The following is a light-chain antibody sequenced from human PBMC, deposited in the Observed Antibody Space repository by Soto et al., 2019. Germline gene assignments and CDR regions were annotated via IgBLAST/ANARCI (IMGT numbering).Light chain of an antibody. J-gene: IGLJ3*02. CDR3: TSYTVRKSWV. CDR1: SGDVGAYNY. Sequence: QSALTQPASVSGSPGQSIAISCTGTSGDVGAYNYVSWYQHHPGKAPKLLIYEVTNRPSGVSDRFSGSKSGSTASLTISGLQPEDDADYYCTSYTVRKSWVFGGGPKLTVL. V-gene: IGLV2-14*01. CDR2: EVT.